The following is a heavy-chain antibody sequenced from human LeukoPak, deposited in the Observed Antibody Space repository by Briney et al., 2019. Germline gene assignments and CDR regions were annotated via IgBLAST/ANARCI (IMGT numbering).Heavy chain of an antibody. V-gene: IGHV3-53*01. D-gene: IGHD6-13*01. CDR2: IYSGGTT. J-gene: IGHJ4*02. CDR1: GFTVCSNY. Sequence: PGESLRLSCVASGFTVCSNYMSWVRQAPGKGLEWVSVIYSGGTTFYADSVRGRFTISRDNSMNTLYLQMNSLRAEDTAVYYCARSSTIGAAGLFDHWGQGTLVTVSS. CDR3: ARSSTIGAAGLFDH.